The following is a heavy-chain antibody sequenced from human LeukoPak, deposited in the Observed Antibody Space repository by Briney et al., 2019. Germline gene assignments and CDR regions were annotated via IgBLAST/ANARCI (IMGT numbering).Heavy chain of an antibody. Sequence: ASVKVSCKASGGTFSSYAISWVRQAPGQGLEWMGGIIPIFGTANYAQKFQGRVTITADESTSTAYVELSSLRSEDTAVYYCASTWMVRYYFDCWGQGTLVTVSS. D-gene: IGHD3-10*01. CDR3: ASTWMVRYYFDC. J-gene: IGHJ4*02. V-gene: IGHV1-69*13. CDR1: GGTFSSYA. CDR2: IIPIFGTA.